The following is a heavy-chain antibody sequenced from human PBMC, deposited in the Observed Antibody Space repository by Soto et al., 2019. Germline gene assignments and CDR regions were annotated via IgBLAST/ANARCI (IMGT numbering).Heavy chain of an antibody. CDR3: ARHGFGPLHGLVDV. Sequence: QVQLQESGPGLVKPSETLSLTYTVSGGSITNYYCSWFRQPPGKGLEWIGYINYDGYSAYNLSLKRRVTLSMDASKTKFSLMLESVTATDTAVYYCARHGFGPLHGLVDVWGPGTTVIVSS. CDR2: INYDGYS. D-gene: IGHD3-10*01. CDR1: GGSITNYY. J-gene: IGHJ6*02. V-gene: IGHV4-59*08.